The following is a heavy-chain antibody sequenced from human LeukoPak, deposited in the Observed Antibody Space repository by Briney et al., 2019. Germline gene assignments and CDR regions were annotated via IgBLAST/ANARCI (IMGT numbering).Heavy chain of an antibody. CDR1: GYSFTSYW. CDR3: ARDQGYYDSSGYSYYFDY. Sequence: GESLKISCKGSGYSFTSYWIGWVRQAPGKGLEWVALISYDGINKYYADSVKGRFTISRDNAKNSLYLQMNSLRVEDTAVYYCARDQGYYDSSGYSYYFDYWGQGTLVTVSS. J-gene: IGHJ4*02. CDR2: ISYDGINK. D-gene: IGHD3-22*01. V-gene: IGHV3-30*12.